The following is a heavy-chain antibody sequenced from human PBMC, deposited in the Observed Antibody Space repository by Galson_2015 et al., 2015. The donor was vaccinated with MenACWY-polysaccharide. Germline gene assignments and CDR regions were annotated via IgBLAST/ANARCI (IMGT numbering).Heavy chain of an antibody. CDR1: GFTFSNYW. D-gene: IGHD3-10*01. Sequence: SLRLSCAASGFTFSNYWMHWVRQAPGKGLEWVANMNQDGSDKRYAESVRGRFTISRDNGKSSLFLQMISLRAEDTALYYCARGSRGSHDNWGQGSLVTVSS. CDR3: ARGSRGSHDN. J-gene: IGHJ4*02. V-gene: IGHV3-7*01. CDR2: MNQDGSDK.